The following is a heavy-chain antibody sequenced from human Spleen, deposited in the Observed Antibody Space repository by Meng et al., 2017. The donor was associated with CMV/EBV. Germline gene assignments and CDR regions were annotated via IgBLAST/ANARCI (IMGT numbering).Heavy chain of an antibody. CDR1: GFTFSTYA. D-gene: IGHD2-2*01. Sequence: GESLKISCAASGFTFSTYAIHWVRQAPGKGLEWVAVISYDGSSESFADSVKGRFTISRDNSKNTLYLQMNSLRAEDTAVYYCARDHIVPAADDWFDPWGQGTLVTVSS. V-gene: IGHV3-30*04. CDR3: ARDHIVPAADDWFDP. J-gene: IGHJ5*02. CDR2: ISYDGSSE.